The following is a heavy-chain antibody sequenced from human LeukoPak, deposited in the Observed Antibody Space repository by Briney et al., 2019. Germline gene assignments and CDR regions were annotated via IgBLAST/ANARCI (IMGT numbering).Heavy chain of an antibody. CDR3: ARQDWVSSWYLIDY. D-gene: IGHD6-13*01. CDR1: GDSISGTSFY. V-gene: IGHV4-39*01. Sequence: KPSETLSLTCTVSGDSISGTSFYWGWIRQPPGKGLEYIGSVYYTGTTYYNPSLKSRVTISVDPSKNQFSLKLTSVTAADTAVYYCARQDWVSSWYLIDYWGQGTLVTVSS. CDR2: VYYTGTT. J-gene: IGHJ4*02.